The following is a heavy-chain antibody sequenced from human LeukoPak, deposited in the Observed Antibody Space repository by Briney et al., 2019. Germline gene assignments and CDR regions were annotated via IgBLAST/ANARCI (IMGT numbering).Heavy chain of an antibody. CDR1: GFPFSDFS. CDR3: AKQSYARSLGE. Sequence: GGSLRLSCATSGFPFSDFSMTRVRQAPGKGLEWISTTNSGGSSTDYAESVKGRFTISRDNSKNTLYLQMSSLRVEDTAMYYCAKQSYARSLGEGGPGTLVTVSS. V-gene: IGHV3-23*01. J-gene: IGHJ4*02. D-gene: IGHD2-8*01. CDR2: TNSGGSST.